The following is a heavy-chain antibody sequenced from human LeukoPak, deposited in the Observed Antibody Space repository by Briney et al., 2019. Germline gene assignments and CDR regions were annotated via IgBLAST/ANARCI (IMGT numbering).Heavy chain of an antibody. V-gene: IGHV3-48*03. CDR3: ARGGSSGYYYYYMDV. Sequence: GESLKISCAASGFTFSSYEMNWVRQAPGKGLEWVSYISSSGSTIYYADSVKGRFTISRDNAKNSLYLQMNSLRAEDTAVYYCARGGSSGYYYYYMDVWGKGTTVTISS. J-gene: IGHJ6*03. D-gene: IGHD6-19*01. CDR1: GFTFSSYE. CDR2: ISSSGSTI.